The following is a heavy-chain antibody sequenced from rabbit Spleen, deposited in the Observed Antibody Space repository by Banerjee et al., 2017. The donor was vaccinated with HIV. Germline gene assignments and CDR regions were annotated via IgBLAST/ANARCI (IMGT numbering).Heavy chain of an antibody. D-gene: IGHD2-1*01. J-gene: IGHJ4*01. V-gene: IGHV1S45*01. CDR3: LRDPYGDYGAIDL. CDR2: IRGGSSGSI. Sequence: ELVESGGGLVQPGESLKLSCKASGIDLSSYGITWVRQAPGKGPEWIAYIRGGSSGSIYYANWAKGRFTITKTSSTVDLKMTSLAAADTATYFCLRDPYGDYGAIDLWGPGTLVTVS. CDR1: GIDLSSYG.